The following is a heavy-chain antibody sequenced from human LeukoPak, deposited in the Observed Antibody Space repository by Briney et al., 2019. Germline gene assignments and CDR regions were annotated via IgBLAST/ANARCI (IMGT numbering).Heavy chain of an antibody. J-gene: IGHJ3*02. V-gene: IGHV3-21*01. CDR2: ISSSSSYI. CDR1: GFTFSNYS. Sequence: GGSLRLSCAASGFTFSNYSMNWVRQAPGKGLEWVSSISSSSSYIFYADSVMGRFTISRDNAQNSLYLQMNSLRAEDTAVYYCARDPGIVVVIDDAFDIWGQGTMVTVSS. D-gene: IGHD3-22*01. CDR3: ARDPGIVVVIDDAFDI.